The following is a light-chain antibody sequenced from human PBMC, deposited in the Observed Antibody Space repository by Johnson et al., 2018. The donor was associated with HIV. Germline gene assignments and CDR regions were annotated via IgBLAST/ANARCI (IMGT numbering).Light chain of an antibody. CDR2: ENN. V-gene: IGLV1-51*02. J-gene: IGLJ1*01. CDR3: GTWDSRLSATRSV. CDR1: SSDIGYNF. Sequence: QSVLTQPPSVSAAPGQKVTISCSGSSSDIGYNFVSWYQQLPGTAPKVLIYENNKRPSGIPDRFSGSKSGTSATLGITGLQPGDEADYYCGTWDSRLSATRSVFGTGTKVTVL.